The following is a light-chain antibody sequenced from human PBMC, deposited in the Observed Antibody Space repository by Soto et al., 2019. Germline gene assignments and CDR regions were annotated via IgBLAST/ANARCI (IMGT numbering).Light chain of an antibody. J-gene: IGLJ2*01. CDR2: SNN. Sequence: QSVLTQPPSASGTPGQRVTISCSGSSSNIGGNIVNWYQQLPGTAPKLLIHSNNQRPSGVPDRFSGSKSGTSASLAISGLQSEDGADYYCAAWDDSLNGVVFGGGTKLTVL. CDR3: AAWDDSLNGVV. CDR1: SSNIGGNI. V-gene: IGLV1-44*01.